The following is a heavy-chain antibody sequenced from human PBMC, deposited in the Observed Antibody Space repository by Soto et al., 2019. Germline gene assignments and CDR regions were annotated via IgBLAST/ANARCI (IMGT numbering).Heavy chain of an antibody. V-gene: IGHV3-30-3*01. Sequence: PGVPLRGSCAAFGCTFSSYAMHRVRQAPGKGLEWVAVISYDGSNKYYADSVKGRFTISRDNSKNTLYLQMNSLRAEDTAVYYCARDIEGDGYNYVYWGQGTLVPGSS. CDR1: GCTFSSYA. CDR2: ISYDGSNK. J-gene: IGHJ4*02. D-gene: IGHD5-12*01. CDR3: ARDIEGDGYNYVY.